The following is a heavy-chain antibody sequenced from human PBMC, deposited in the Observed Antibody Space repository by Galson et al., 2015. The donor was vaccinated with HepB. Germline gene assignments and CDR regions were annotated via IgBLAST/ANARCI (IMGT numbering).Heavy chain of an antibody. Sequence: SLRLSCAASGFTFSSYAMHWVRQAPGKGLEWVAVISYDGSNKYYADSVKGRFTISRDNSKNTLYLQMNSLRAEDTAVYYCARDLIVVVPAASIYYGMDVWGQGTTVTVSS. CDR2: ISYDGSNK. J-gene: IGHJ6*02. CDR1: GFTFSSYA. V-gene: IGHV3-30-3*01. CDR3: ARDLIVVVPAASIYYGMDV. D-gene: IGHD2-2*01.